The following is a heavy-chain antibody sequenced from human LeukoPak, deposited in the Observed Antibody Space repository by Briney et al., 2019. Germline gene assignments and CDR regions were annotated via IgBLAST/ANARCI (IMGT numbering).Heavy chain of an antibody. D-gene: IGHD3-16*01. CDR2: ITSRTNYR. CDR1: GFTFSSYS. V-gene: IGHV3-21*04. Sequence: GGSLRLSCAASGFTFSSYSMNWVRQAPGKGLEWVSSITSRTNYRYYADSVKGRFTISRDNSKNTLYLQMKSLRVEDTAVYYCARETSQKGAHYMDVWGKGTTVTISS. CDR3: ARETSQKGAHYMDV. J-gene: IGHJ6*03.